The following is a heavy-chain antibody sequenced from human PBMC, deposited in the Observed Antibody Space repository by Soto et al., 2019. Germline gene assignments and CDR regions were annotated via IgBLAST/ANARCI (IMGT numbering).Heavy chain of an antibody. V-gene: IGHV4-34*01. J-gene: IGHJ6*02. CDR2: INHSGST. Sequence: SETLSLTCAVYGGSFSGYYWSWIRQPPGKGLEWIGEINHSGSTNYNPSLKSRVTTSVDTSKNQFSLKLSSVTAADTAVYYCARDRHIVVVTYYYYGMDVWGQGTTVTVSS. CDR3: ARDRHIVVVTYYYYGMDV. D-gene: IGHD2-21*01. CDR1: GGSFSGYY.